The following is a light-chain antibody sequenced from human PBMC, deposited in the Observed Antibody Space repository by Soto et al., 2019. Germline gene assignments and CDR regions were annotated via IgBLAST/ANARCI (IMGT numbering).Light chain of an antibody. V-gene: IGKV3-15*01. Sequence: EIVMTQSPATLSVYPGEIATLSWRASQSVSYNIAWYQQKPGQAPRLLIYGASIRATGFPARFSGSGSGTEFTLTISSLQSEDFALYYCQQYDNWPLTFGQGTRLEIK. J-gene: IGKJ5*01. CDR3: QQYDNWPLT. CDR2: GAS. CDR1: QSVSYN.